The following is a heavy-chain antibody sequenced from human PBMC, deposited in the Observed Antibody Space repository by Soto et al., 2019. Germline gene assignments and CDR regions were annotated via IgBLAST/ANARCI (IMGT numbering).Heavy chain of an antibody. D-gene: IGHD5-18*01. Sequence: QVQLVQSGAEVKKPGASVKVSCKASGYTFTSYGISWVRQAPGQGLEWMGWISAYNGNTNYAQKLQGRVTMTTDTSTSTAYLELRSLRSDDTAVYYCARQMVLSNADKAMDLNWFAPSGQGTLVTVSS. CDR3: ARQMVLSNADKAMDLNWFAP. CDR1: GYTFTSYG. J-gene: IGHJ5*02. CDR2: ISAYNGNT. V-gene: IGHV1-18*01.